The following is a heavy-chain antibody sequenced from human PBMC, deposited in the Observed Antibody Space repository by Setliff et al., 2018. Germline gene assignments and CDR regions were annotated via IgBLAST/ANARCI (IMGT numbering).Heavy chain of an antibody. Sequence: ASVKVSCKASGYTFTGHYIHWVRQAPGQGLEWMGWINPRTGVTNYAQKFQGRVTMTRDTSTSTVYVELSSLRSEDTAVYYCARDFLGQWGGKGGLDYWGQGTLVTVSS. CDR1: GYTFTGHY. J-gene: IGHJ4*02. CDR2: INPRTGVT. V-gene: IGHV1-2*02. D-gene: IGHD6-19*01. CDR3: ARDFLGQWGGKGGLDY.